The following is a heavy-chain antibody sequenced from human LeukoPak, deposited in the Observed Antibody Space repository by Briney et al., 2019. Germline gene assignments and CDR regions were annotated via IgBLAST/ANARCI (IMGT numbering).Heavy chain of an antibody. D-gene: IGHD6-13*01. CDR3: AKDSSSSDHYSYYGMDV. CDR1: GFTFSSYA. Sequence: GGSLRLSCAASGFTFSSYAMSWVRQAPGKGLEWVSAISGSGGSTYYADYVKGRFTISRDNSKNTLYLQMNSLRAEDTAVYYCAKDSSSSDHYSYYGMDVWGQGTTVTVSS. V-gene: IGHV3-23*01. CDR2: ISGSGGST. J-gene: IGHJ6*02.